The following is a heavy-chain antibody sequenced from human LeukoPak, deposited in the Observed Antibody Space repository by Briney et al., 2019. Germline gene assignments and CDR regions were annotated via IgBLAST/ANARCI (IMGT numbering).Heavy chain of an antibody. Sequence: SETLSLTCAVAGGSISSSNWWSWVRQPPGKGLEWSGEIYHSGSTNYNPSLKSRVTISVDKSNNQFSLKLTSVPAADTAVYYCASYGSESYSLVFDYWGQGTLVTVSS. J-gene: IGHJ4*02. D-gene: IGHD3-10*01. CDR3: ASYGSESYSLVFDY. CDR2: IYHSGST. V-gene: IGHV4-4*02. CDR1: GGSISSSNW.